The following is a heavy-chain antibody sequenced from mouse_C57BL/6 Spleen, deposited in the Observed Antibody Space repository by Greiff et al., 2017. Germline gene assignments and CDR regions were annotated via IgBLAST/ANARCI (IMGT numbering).Heavy chain of an antibody. CDR3: TRGDYGSSGY. V-gene: IGHV1-15*01. J-gene: IGHJ2*01. D-gene: IGHD1-1*01. CDR2: IDPETGGT. Sequence: QVQLQQSGAELVRPGASVTLSCKASGYTFTDYEMHWVKQTPVHGLEWIGAIDPETGGTAYNQKFKGKAILTADKSSSTAYMELRSLTSEDSAVYYCTRGDYGSSGYWGQGTTLTAAS. CDR1: GYTFTDYE.